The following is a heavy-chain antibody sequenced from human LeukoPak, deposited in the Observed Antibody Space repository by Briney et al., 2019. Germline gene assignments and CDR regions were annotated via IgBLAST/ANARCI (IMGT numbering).Heavy chain of an antibody. CDR3: ARPIGNSSPADY. V-gene: IGHV3-33*01. Sequence: PGRSLRLSCAASGFTFSSYGMHWVRQAPGKGLEWVAVIWYDGSNKYYADSVKGRFTISRDNSKNTLYLQMNSLRAEDTAVYYCARPIGNSSPADYWGQGTLVTVSS. D-gene: IGHD5-18*01. J-gene: IGHJ4*02. CDR1: GFTFSSYG. CDR2: IWYDGSNK.